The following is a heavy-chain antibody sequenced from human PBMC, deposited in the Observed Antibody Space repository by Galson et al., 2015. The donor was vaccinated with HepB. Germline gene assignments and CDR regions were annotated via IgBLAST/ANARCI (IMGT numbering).Heavy chain of an antibody. J-gene: IGHJ5*02. CDR3: ARGRRRNWSYVYWFDP. D-gene: IGHD1-26*01. CDR2: MNPNSGNT. V-gene: IGHV1-8*02. Sequence: SVKVSCKASGGTFSSYAISWVRQATGQGLEWMGWMNPNSGNTGYAQKFQGRVTMTRNTSISTAYMELSSLRSEDTAVYYCARGRRRNWSYVYWFDPWGQGTLVTVSS. CDR1: GGTFSSYA.